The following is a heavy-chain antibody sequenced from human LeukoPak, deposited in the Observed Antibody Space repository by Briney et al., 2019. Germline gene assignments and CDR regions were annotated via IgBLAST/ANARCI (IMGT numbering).Heavy chain of an antibody. J-gene: IGHJ6*03. D-gene: IGHD6-13*01. Sequence: SETLSLTCTVSGVSITSYYWSWIRQPPGKGLEWIGYFYYSGSTNYNPSLKSRVTISVDTSKNQFSLKLSSVTPADTAMYYCARADYSSTWSHYYYYMDVWGKGTTVTVSS. V-gene: IGHV4-59*08. CDR3: ARADYSSTWSHYYYYMDV. CDR1: GVSITSYY. CDR2: FYYSGST.